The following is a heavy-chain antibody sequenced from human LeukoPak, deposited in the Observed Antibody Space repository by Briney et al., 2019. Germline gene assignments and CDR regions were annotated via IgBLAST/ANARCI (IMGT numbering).Heavy chain of an antibody. CDR1: GFTFTKYA. CDR3: ARVSRVALDYYDSSGYAFDY. Sequence: GGSLRLSCAASGFTFTKYAMTWVRQAPGKGLEWVSSISSSSSYIYYADSVKGRFTISRDNAKNSLYLQMNSLRAEDTAVYYCARVSRVALDYYDSSGYAFDYWGQGTLVTVSS. V-gene: IGHV3-21*01. J-gene: IGHJ4*02. CDR2: ISSSSSYI. D-gene: IGHD3-22*01.